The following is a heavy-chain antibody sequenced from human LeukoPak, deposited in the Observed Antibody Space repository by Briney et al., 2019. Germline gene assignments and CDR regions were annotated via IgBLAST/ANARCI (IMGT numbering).Heavy chain of an antibody. Sequence: PGRSLRLSCAASGFTFDDYAMHWVRQAPGKGLEWVSGISWNSGSIDYADSVKGRFTLSRDNAKNSLYLQMNSLRAEDTALYYCAKDKYSSGWYNSDYWGQGTLVTVSS. J-gene: IGHJ4*02. D-gene: IGHD6-19*01. V-gene: IGHV3-9*01. CDR3: AKDKYSSGWYNSDY. CDR1: GFTFDDYA. CDR2: ISWNSGSI.